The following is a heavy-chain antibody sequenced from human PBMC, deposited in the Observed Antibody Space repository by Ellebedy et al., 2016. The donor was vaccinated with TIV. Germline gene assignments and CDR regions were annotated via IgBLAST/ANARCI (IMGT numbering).Heavy chain of an antibody. CDR1: GFTFSSYS. CDR2: ISSSSSTI. Sequence: GESLKISCAASGFTFSSYSMNWVRQAPGKGLEWLSYISSSSSTIFYADSVKGRFTISRDNAKNSLYLQMNSLRAEDTAVYYCARGQLRLGELSLAPFDYWGQGTLVTVSS. J-gene: IGHJ4*02. V-gene: IGHV3-48*01. D-gene: IGHD3-16*02. CDR3: ARGQLRLGELSLAPFDY.